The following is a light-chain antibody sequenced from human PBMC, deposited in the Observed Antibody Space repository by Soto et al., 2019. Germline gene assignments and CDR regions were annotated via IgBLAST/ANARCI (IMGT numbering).Light chain of an antibody. CDR1: SSDVGGYNY. CDR2: EVS. V-gene: IGLV2-14*01. CDR3: SSYTSSSTYV. Sequence: QSVLTQPASVSGSPGQPLTISCTGTSSDVGGYNYVSWYQQHPGKAPKLMIYEVSNRPSGASNRFSGSKSGNTASLTISGLQAEDEADYYCSSYTSSSTYVFGTGTKVTVL. J-gene: IGLJ1*01.